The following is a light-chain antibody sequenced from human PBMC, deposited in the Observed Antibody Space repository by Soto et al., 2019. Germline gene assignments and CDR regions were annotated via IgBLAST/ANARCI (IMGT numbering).Light chain of an antibody. J-gene: IGLJ2*01. CDR1: SSDIGAYDF. V-gene: IGLV2-11*01. CDR2: DVN. CDR3: SSSSDSYTPV. Sequence: QSALTQPRSVSGSPGQSVTISFTGTSSDIGAYDFVSWYQHHPGKAPTLMIYDVNNWPSWVPDRFSGSKSGNTASLTISGLHDEDEADYYCSSSSDSYTPVFGGGTQLTVL.